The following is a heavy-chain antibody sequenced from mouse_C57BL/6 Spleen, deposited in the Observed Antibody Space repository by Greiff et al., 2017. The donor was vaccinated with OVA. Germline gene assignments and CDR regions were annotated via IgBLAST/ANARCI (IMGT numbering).Heavy chain of an antibody. J-gene: IGHJ3*01. CDR2: IDPEDGDP. D-gene: IGHD2-2*01. V-gene: IGHV14-2*01. CDR1: GFHIQDYY. CDR3: ARWGYDVGAY. Sequence: EVQLQQSGAALVQPGASVKLSCTASGFHIQDYYMHWVKQRTEQGLEWIGRIDPEDGDPTYAPKFPGKAPITADTSSNPAYLQLSSLTSEDTAVYYCARWGYDVGAYWGQGTLVTVSA.